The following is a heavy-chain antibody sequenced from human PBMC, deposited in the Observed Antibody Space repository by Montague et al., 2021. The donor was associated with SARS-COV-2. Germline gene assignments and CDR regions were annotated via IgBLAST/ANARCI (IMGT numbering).Heavy chain of an antibody. CDR1: GFTFSTYG. CDR2: IHGRGDGT. Sequence: SLSLSCAASGFTFSTYGMYWVRQPPGKGLEWVSEIHGRGDGTYYADSVKGRFTISRDNSKNTLYLQMNSLRGEDTAVYYCARDQNYGMDVWGQGTTIIVSS. V-gene: IGHV3-23*01. CDR3: ARDQNYGMDV. J-gene: IGHJ6*02.